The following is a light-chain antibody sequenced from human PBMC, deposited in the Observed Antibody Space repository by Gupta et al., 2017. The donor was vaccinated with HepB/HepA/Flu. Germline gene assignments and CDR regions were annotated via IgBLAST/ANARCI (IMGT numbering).Light chain of an antibody. CDR3: SSYAGSNNLV. CDR2: EVS. J-gene: IGLJ2*01. Sequence: QSALTQPPSASGSPGQSVTISCTGTSSDGGGYNYVSWYQQHPGKATKLMIYEVSKRPSGVPDRFSGPKSGNAASLTVSGIQAEDEADYYCSSYAGSNNLVFGGGTKLTVL. V-gene: IGLV2-8*01. CDR1: SSDGGGYNY.